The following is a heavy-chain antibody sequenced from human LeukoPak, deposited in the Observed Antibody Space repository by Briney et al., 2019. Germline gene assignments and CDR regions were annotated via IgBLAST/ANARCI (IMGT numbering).Heavy chain of an antibody. V-gene: IGHV3-15*01. D-gene: IGHD2-2*01. CDR3: TFPPPGVVVSAGPRSYYYYMDV. CDR2: IKSNADGGTI. J-gene: IGHJ6*03. CDR1: GFTFSSYE. Sequence: GGSLRLSCAASGFTFSSYEMNWVRQAPGKGLEWVGRIKSNADGGTIDYAAPVKGGFSISRDDSKNTLYLQMNSLKAEDTAVYYCTFPPPGVVVSAGPRSYYYYMDVWGKGTTVTISS.